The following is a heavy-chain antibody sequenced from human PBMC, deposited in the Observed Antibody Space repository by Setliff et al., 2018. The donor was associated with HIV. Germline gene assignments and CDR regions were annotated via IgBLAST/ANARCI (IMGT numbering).Heavy chain of an antibody. CDR2: ITSTGSTI. J-gene: IGHJ6*02. CDR3: ARSFPYYYESGGVYAMDV. D-gene: IGHD3-22*01. Sequence: GGSLRLSCAASGFTFSSYAMTWVRQAPGKGLEWISYITSTGSTIFYADSVKGRFTISRDNAKNSLYLQMSSLRVEDTALYFCARSFPYYYESGGVYAMDVWGLGTTVTVSS. CDR1: GFTFSSYA. V-gene: IGHV3-48*03.